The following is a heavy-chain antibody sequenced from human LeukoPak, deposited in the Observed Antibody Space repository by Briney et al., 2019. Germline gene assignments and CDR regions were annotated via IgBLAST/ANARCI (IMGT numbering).Heavy chain of an antibody. Sequence: SETLSLTCTVSGGSISSYYWSWIRQPAGKGLEWIGHIYTTGSTNYNPSLKSRVIMSVDTSKNQFSLKPTPMTAADTAVYYCARPAYGGGPDAFDIWGQGTMVTVSS. CDR1: GGSISSYY. V-gene: IGHV4-4*07. CDR3: ARPAYGGGPDAFDI. J-gene: IGHJ3*02. CDR2: IYTTGST. D-gene: IGHD4-23*01.